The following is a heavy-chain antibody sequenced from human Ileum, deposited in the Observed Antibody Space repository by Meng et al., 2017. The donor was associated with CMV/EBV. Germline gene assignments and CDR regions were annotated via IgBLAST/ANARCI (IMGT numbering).Heavy chain of an antibody. V-gene: IGHV1-69*05. D-gene: IGHD2-2*01. J-gene: IGHJ5*02. CDR2: IIPVYGTA. CDR1: SYG. Sequence: SYGIRWVRQAPGQGLEWMGGIIPVYGTANYAKKFQGRITITTDEFTSTAYMELSSLRSEDTAVYYCARDRVTGGDCSSTSCHNWFDPWGQGSLVTVSS. CDR3: ARDRVTGGDCSSTSCHNWFDP.